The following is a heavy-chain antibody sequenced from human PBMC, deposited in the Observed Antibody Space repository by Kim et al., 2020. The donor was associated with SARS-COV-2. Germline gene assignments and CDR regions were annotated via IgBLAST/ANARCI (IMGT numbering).Heavy chain of an antibody. V-gene: IGHV4-39*01. D-gene: IGHD3-10*01. CDR2: IYYSGST. J-gene: IGHJ6*02. CDR1: GGSISSSSYY. Sequence: SETLSLTCTVSGGSISSSSYYWGWIRQPPGKGLEWIGSIYYSGSTYYNPSLKSRVTISVDTSKNQFSLKLSSVTAADTAVYYCARIIGWFGELFYYYYGMDVWGQGTTVTVSS. CDR3: ARIIGWFGELFYYYYGMDV.